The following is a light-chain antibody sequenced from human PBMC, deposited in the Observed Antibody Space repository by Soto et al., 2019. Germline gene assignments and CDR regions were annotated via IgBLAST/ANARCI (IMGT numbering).Light chain of an antibody. J-gene: IGLJ3*02. V-gene: IGLV8-61*01. CDR1: SGSVSTSYH. CDR2: TTN. CDR3: MLYISSGIWV. Sequence: QAVVTQEPSFSVSPGGTVTLTCGLSSGSVSTSYHPTWFQQTPGQAPRTLIYTTNTRSSGVPDRFSGSILGNKAALTITGAQADDESDYYCMLYISSGIWVFGGGTKLTVL.